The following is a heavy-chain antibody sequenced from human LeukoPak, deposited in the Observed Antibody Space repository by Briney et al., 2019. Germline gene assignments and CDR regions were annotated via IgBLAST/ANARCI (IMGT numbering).Heavy chain of an antibody. Sequence: GGSLRLSCAASGLTVSTTSMTWVRQAPGKGLEWVSDILDDGRIYYADSVKGRFTISRDHSQNKVNLQMVNLRAEDAAIYYCGSYRRAYDVWGQGTVVTVAS. CDR3: GSYRRAYDV. CDR1: GLTVSTTS. J-gene: IGHJ3*01. CDR2: ILDDGRI. V-gene: IGHV3-53*01. D-gene: IGHD1-26*01.